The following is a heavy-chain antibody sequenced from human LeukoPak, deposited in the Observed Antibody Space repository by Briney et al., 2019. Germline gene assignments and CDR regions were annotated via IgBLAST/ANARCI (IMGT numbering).Heavy chain of an antibody. D-gene: IGHD4-17*01. J-gene: IGHJ4*02. V-gene: IGHV4-39*07. CDR3: AGIPSNYGDTSYYFDY. Sequence: SETLSLTCTVSGGSISSSSYYWGWIRQPPGKGLEWIGSIYYSGSTYYNPSLKSRVTISVDTSKNQFSLKLSSVTAADTAVYYCAGIPSNYGDTSYYFDYWGQGTLVTVSS. CDR2: IYYSGST. CDR1: GGSISSSSYY.